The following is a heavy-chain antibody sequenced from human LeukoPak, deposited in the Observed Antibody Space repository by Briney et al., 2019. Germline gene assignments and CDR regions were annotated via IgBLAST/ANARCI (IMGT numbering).Heavy chain of an antibody. V-gene: IGHV4-39*01. CDR2: IYYSGST. CDR1: GGSISSSSYY. J-gene: IGHJ3*02. Sequence: SETLSLTCNVTGGSISSSSYYWGWIRQPPGKVLERLGSIYYSGSTYYNPSLKSRFTLPVDTSKNQFYLKLSSVTAADTDVYYCARRSGITMIVVVQEDAFDIWGQGTMVTVSS. CDR3: ARRSGITMIVVVQEDAFDI. D-gene: IGHD3-22*01.